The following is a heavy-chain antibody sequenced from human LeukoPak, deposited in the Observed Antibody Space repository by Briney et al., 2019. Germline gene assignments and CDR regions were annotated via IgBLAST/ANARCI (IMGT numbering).Heavy chain of an antibody. CDR2: IWYDGSNK. V-gene: IGHV3-33*01. CDR3: ARGANSLDYGDYGGDFDY. CDR1: GFTFSSYG. Sequence: GGSLRLSCAASGFTFSSYGMHWVRQAPGQGLEWVAVIWYDGSNKYYADSVKGRFTISRDNSKNTLYLQMNSLRAEDTAVYYCARGANSLDYGDYGGDFDYWGQGTLVTVSS. J-gene: IGHJ4*02. D-gene: IGHD4-17*01.